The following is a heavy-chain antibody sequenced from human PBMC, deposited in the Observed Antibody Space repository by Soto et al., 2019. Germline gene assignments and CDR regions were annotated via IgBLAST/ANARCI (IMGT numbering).Heavy chain of an antibody. D-gene: IGHD5-18*01. CDR3: ALPAGFTYGIDD. V-gene: IGHV5-51*01. CDR2: IYPGDSET. J-gene: IGHJ4*02. CDR1: GYSFTSYW. Sequence: PXESLKTLHKGSGYSFTSYWIVWVRQMPGKGLEWIGIIYPGDSETRYSPSFQGQVTISADKSIRTAYLQWSSLKASDTAMYYCALPAGFTYGIDDWGQGTLVTVSS.